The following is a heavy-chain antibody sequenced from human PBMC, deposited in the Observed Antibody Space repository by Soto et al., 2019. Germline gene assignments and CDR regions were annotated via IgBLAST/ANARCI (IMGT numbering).Heavy chain of an antibody. D-gene: IGHD4-17*01. Sequence: PGGSLRLSCAASGFTFDDYAMHWVRQAPGKGLEWVSGISWNSGSIGYADSVKGRFTISRDNAKNSLYRQMNSLRAEDTALYYCAKERDYGDFYFDYWGQGTLVTVSS. CDR1: GFTFDDYA. J-gene: IGHJ4*02. V-gene: IGHV3-9*01. CDR2: ISWNSGSI. CDR3: AKERDYGDFYFDY.